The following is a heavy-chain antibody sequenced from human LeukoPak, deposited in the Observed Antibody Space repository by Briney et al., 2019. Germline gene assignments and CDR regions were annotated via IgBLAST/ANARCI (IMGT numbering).Heavy chain of an antibody. V-gene: IGHV4-4*07. D-gene: IGHD1-14*01. CDR3: ARTELVWLFDY. Sequence: PSETLSLTCTVSGVSIHNYYWTWIRQPAGKGLEWIGRIYTSGSTNYNPSLKSRVTMSVDTSKNQFSLKLTSVTAADTAVYYCARTELVWLFDYWGQGTLVTVSS. J-gene: IGHJ4*02. CDR2: IYTSGST. CDR1: GVSIHNYY.